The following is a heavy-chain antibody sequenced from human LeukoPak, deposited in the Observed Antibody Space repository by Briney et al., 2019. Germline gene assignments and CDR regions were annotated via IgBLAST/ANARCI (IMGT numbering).Heavy chain of an antibody. CDR1: GFTFSRYW. J-gene: IGHJ4*02. V-gene: IGHV3-74*03. Sequence: GSLRLSCAASGFTFSRYWMLWARQAPGKGLVWVSRISSDGSFTTYVDSVKGRFTISRDNAKNTLYLQMSSLRAEDTAVYYCARDDGSGVDYWGQGTLVTVSS. CDR2: ISSDGSFT. D-gene: IGHD2-15*01. CDR3: ARDDGSGVDY.